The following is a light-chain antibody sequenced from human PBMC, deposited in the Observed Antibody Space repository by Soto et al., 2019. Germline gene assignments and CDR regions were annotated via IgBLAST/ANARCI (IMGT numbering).Light chain of an antibody. CDR3: QQSYSTPHPS. J-gene: IGKJ5*01. CDR1: QTISSW. V-gene: IGKV1-39*01. Sequence: DIQMTQSPSTLSGSVGERVTITCRASQTISSWLAWYQQKPGKAPKLLIYAASSLQSGVPSRFSGSGSGTDFTLTISSLQPEDFATYYCQQSYSTPHPSFGQGTRLEI. CDR2: AAS.